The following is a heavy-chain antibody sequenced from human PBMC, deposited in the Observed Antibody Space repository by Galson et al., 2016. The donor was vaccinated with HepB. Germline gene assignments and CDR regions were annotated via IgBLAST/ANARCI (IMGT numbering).Heavy chain of an antibody. CDR1: GYSLTDLS. Sequence: SVKVSCKVSGYSLTDLSLYWVRQAPGKGLEWMGKFDPEEGETISSQNFQGRVTMTEHSSTDTAYMELSSLRSEDTAVYYCATGSGHYYFGMDLWGQGTTVTVSS. D-gene: IGHD2-15*01. J-gene: IGHJ6*02. V-gene: IGHV1-24*01. CDR3: ATGSGHYYFGMDL. CDR2: FDPEEGET.